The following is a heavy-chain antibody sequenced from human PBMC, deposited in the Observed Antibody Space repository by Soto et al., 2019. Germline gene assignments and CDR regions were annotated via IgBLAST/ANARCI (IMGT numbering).Heavy chain of an antibody. V-gene: IGHV3-7*05. CDR3: ARGGNWFDP. D-gene: IGHD3-10*01. J-gene: IGHJ5*02. CDR2: IDQGGGKK. Sequence: EVQLVESGGGLVQPGGSLRLSCAASGFSFSSYWMAWVRQAPGKGLEWVANIDQGGGKKYYVDSVRGRFTISRDNAKNSLYLQKNSLRAEDTAIYYRARGGNWFDPWGQGTLVSVSS. CDR1: GFSFSSYW.